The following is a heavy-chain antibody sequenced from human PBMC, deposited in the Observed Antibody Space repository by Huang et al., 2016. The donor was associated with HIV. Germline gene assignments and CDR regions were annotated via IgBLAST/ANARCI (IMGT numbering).Heavy chain of an antibody. CDR2: SNDNGNT. Sequence: QVQLQQWGAGLLKPSETLSLTCAVYGGSVSGHYWSWLRQPPGKGLEWIAESNDNGNTNYNPSLKSRVTISVHTSRNQFSLKLNSVTAADAAVYYCARASWYEPRSWYFGLWGRGTLVTVSS. CDR1: GGSVSGHY. D-gene: IGHD6-13*01. CDR3: ARASWYEPRSWYFGL. J-gene: IGHJ2*01. V-gene: IGHV4-34*01.